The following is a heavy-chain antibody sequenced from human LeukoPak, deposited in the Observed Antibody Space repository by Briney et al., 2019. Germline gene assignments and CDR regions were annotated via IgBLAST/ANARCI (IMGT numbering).Heavy chain of an antibody. CDR2: ISGSGGST. V-gene: IGHV3-23*01. CDR1: GFTFSSYA. Sequence: PGGSLRLSCAASGFTFSSYAMSWVRQAPGKGLEWVSAISGSGGSTYYADSVKGRFTISRDNSKNTLYLQMNSLRAEDTAVYYCARPRDIVVVPAAMKRSPFDYWGQGTLVTVSS. CDR3: ARPRDIVVVPAAMKRSPFDY. J-gene: IGHJ4*02. D-gene: IGHD2-2*01.